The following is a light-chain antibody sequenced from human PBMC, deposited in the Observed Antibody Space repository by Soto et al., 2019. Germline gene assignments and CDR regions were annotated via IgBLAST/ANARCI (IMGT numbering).Light chain of an antibody. CDR3: QQSYSTPRT. CDR2: AAS. Sequence: DIQMTQSPSSLSASVGDRVTITCRASQSVKMYLDWFQHKPGKAPKLLIYAASTLPSGVPTRFSGSGSGTDFTLTISGRQRDDFATYYCQQSYSTPRTFGQGTTLEIK. V-gene: IGKV1-39*01. CDR1: QSVKMY. J-gene: IGKJ2*01.